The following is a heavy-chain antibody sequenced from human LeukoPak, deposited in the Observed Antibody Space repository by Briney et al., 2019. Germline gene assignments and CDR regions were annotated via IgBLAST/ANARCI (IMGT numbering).Heavy chain of an antibody. CDR3: ARDLGDGYPYYFDY. V-gene: IGHV1-69*06. CDR1: GGTFSSYA. CDR2: IIPIFGTA. D-gene: IGHD5-24*01. Sequence: SVKVSCKASGGTFSSYAISWVRQAPGQGLEWMGGIIPIFGTANYAQKFQGRVTITADKSTSTAYMELSSLRSEDTAVYYCARDLGDGYPYYFDYWGQGTLVTVSS. J-gene: IGHJ4*02.